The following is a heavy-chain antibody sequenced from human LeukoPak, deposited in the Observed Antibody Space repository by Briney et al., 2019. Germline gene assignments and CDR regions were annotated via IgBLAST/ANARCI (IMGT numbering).Heavy chain of an antibody. Sequence: GGSLRLSCAASGFTFSSHVMGWVRQAPGKGLEWVSTISGSGGGTYYADSVKGRFTISRDNAKNTLYLQMNSLRAEDTAVYYCAKGEWLAHFDYWGQGTLVSVSS. CDR1: GFTFSSHV. D-gene: IGHD6-19*01. J-gene: IGHJ4*02. V-gene: IGHV3-23*01. CDR2: ISGSGGGT. CDR3: AKGEWLAHFDY.